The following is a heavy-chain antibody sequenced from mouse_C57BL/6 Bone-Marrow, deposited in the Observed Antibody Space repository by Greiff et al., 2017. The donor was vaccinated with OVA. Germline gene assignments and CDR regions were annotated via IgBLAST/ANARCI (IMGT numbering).Heavy chain of an antibody. J-gene: IGHJ3*01. V-gene: IGHV1-80*01. CDR1: GYAFSSYW. D-gene: IGHD2-5*01. CDR2: IYPGDGDT. Sequence: VKLQESGAELVKPGASVKISCKASGYAFSSYWMNWVKQRPGKGLEWIGQIYPGDGDTNYNGKFKGKATLTADKSSSTAYMQLSSLTSEDSAVYFCARRYYSNYEGFAYWGQGTLVTVSA. CDR3: ARRYYSNYEGFAY.